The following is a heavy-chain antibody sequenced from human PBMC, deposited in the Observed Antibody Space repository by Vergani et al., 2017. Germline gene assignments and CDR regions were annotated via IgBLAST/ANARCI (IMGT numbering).Heavy chain of an antibody. J-gene: IGHJ4*02. D-gene: IGHD1-26*01. Sequence: QVQLVESGGGVVQPGESLRLSCAVSGLTFSSYGIHWVRQAPGKGLEWVAFIRYDENNKYYADSVKGRFTIFRDNSKNTLYLQMDSLRAEDTAVYYCARDREGYFDYWGQGTLVTVSS. V-gene: IGHV3-30*02. CDR3: ARDREGYFDY. CDR1: GLTFSSYG. CDR2: IRYDENNK.